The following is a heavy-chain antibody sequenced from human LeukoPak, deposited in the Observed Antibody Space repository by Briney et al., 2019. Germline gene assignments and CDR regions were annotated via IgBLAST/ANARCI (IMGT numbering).Heavy chain of an antibody. D-gene: IGHD3-9*01. V-gene: IGHV3-74*01. CDR1: GFTFSSYW. Sequence: GGFLRLSCAASGFTFSSYWMHWVRQAPGKGLAWVSRINSDGGSTTYADSVKGRFTISRDNAKNTMYLQMSSLRADDSAVYYCGRGGLTGQMAAFDYWGQGALVTVST. CDR2: INSDGGST. J-gene: IGHJ4*02. CDR3: GRGGLTGQMAAFDY.